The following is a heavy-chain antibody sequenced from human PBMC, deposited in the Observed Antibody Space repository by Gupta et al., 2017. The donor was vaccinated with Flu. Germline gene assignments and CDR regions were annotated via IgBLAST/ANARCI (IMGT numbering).Heavy chain of an antibody. CDR3: ARRNYDSSAYYSYWFDP. V-gene: IGHV3-21*01. D-gene: IGHD3-22*01. J-gene: IGHJ5*02. CDR2: NSSSTTYM. Sequence: EVQLVESGGGLVKPGGSLRLSCAVPGSTFTTYTMSWARQAPGKGLEWVSSNSSSTTYMYYADSVKGRFTVSRDNAKNSLYLQMNSLRVEDTAVYYCARRNYDSSAYYSYWFDPWGQGTLVTVSS. CDR1: GSTFTTYT.